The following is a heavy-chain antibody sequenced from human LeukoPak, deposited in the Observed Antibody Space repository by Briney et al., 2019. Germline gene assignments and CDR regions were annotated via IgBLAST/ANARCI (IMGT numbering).Heavy chain of an antibody. CDR3: AKLWSSSRGAFDI. V-gene: IGHV3-23*01. CDR2: VTNCGGST. CDR1: GFTFTTYA. J-gene: IGHJ3*02. Sequence: GGSLRLSCAASGFTFTTYAMSWARQAPGKGLEWVSGVTNCGGSTYYADSVKGRFTISRDNSKNTLYLQMNSLRAEDTAVYYCAKLWSSSRGAFDIWGQGTMVTVSS. D-gene: IGHD6-13*01.